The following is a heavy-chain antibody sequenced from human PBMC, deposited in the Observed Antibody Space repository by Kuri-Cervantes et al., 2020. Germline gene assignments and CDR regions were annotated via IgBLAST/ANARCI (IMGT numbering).Heavy chain of an antibody. CDR1: GFTFSSYW. Sequence: ETLSLTCAASGFTFSSYWMSWVRQAPGKGLEWVANIKQDGSEKYYVDSVKGRFTISRDNAKNSLYLQMNSLRADDTAVYYCARAPADSGYGRWVDHWGQGTLVTVSS. CDR3: ARAPADSGYGRWVDH. V-gene: IGHV3-7*01. J-gene: IGHJ4*02. CDR2: IKQDGSEK. D-gene: IGHD5-12*01.